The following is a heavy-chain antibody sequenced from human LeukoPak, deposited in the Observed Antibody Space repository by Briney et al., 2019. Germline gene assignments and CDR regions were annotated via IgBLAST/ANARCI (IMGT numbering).Heavy chain of an antibody. Sequence: SETLSLTCAVYGGSFSGYYWSWIRQPPGKGLEWIGEINHSGSTNYNPSLKSRVTISVDTSKNQFSLKLSSVTAADTAVYYCVGYCSSTSCHYYYGMDVWGQGTTVTVSS. J-gene: IGHJ6*02. CDR2: INHSGST. V-gene: IGHV4-34*01. CDR1: GGSFSGYY. CDR3: VGYCSSTSCHYYYGMDV. D-gene: IGHD2-2*01.